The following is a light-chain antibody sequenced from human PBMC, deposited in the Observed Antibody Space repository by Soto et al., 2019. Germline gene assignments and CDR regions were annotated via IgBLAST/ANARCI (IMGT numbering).Light chain of an antibody. J-gene: IGKJ1*01. CDR1: QSINSW. CDR3: QQYISYSGT. Sequence: DIQMTQSPSTLSASVGDRVTITWQASQSINSWVAWYQQKPGKAPKLLIYDASSLESGVPSRFSGSGSGTDFTLTISSLQPDDFATYYCQQYISYSGTFGQGTKVDIK. V-gene: IGKV1-5*01. CDR2: DAS.